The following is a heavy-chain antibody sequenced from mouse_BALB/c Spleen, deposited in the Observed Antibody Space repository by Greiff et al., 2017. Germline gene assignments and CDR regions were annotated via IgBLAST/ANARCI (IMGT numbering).Heavy chain of an antibody. CDR3: ARRDTTGCNAMDY. D-gene: IGHD1-1*01. V-gene: IGHV8-12*01. Sequence: QVQLKESGPGILQPSQTLSLTCSFSGFSLSTSGMGVSWIRQPSGKGLEWLAHIYWDDDKRYNPSLKSRLTISKDTSRNQVFLKITSVDTADTATYYCARRDTTGCNAMDYWGQGTSVTVSS. CDR1: GFSLSTSGMG. J-gene: IGHJ4*01. CDR2: IYWDDDK.